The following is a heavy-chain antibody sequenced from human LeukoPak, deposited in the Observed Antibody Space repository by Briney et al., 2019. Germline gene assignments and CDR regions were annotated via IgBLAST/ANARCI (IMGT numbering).Heavy chain of an antibody. CDR1: GGSISSYY. J-gene: IGHJ4*02. CDR3: ARENSGSYREFDY. D-gene: IGHD1-26*01. CDR2: IYYSGST. V-gene: IGHV4-59*12. Sequence: SETLSLTCTVSGGSISSYYWSWIRQPPGKGLEWIGNIYYSGSTNYNPSLKRRVTISVDTSKNQFSLKLSSVTAADTAVFYCARENSGSYREFDYWGQGTLVTVSS.